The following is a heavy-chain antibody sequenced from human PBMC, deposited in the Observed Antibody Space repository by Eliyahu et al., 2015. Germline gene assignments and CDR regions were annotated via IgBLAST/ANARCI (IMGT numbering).Heavy chain of an antibody. Sequence: EEQVVESGGGLVQXGGSLXXSGAAXGFLVXDNFMNWVRQAXGKGLEWVSVIYSGGGTHYADSVKGRFTISRDNYKNTVYLQMSSLRTEDTAVYYCTRDPGHGGSDYWGQGTLVTVSS. CDR3: TRDPGHGGSDY. CDR1: GFLVXDNF. V-gene: IGHV3-53*01. CDR2: IYSGGGT. J-gene: IGHJ4*02. D-gene: IGHD2-15*01.